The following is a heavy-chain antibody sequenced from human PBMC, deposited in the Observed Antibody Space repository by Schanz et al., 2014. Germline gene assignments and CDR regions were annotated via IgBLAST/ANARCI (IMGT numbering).Heavy chain of an antibody. CDR2: INPNSGET. J-gene: IGHJ4*02. V-gene: IGHV1-2*02. CDR3: ARARYTGYDCSGY. CDR1: GYNFTTYT. D-gene: IGHD5-12*01. Sequence: QVQLVQSGSELTRPGASVKVSCKASGYNFTTYTMNWVRQAPGQGLEWMGWINPNSGETNYEQKFKGRVTLTSDTSSSTAFMELSGLTSDDTATYFCARARYTGYDCSGYWGQGTLLIVSS.